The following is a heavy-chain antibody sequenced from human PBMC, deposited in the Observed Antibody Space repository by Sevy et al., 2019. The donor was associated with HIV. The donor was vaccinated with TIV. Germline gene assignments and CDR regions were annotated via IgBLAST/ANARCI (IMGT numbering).Heavy chain of an antibody. CDR3: ARDEFIVGPILGAFPI. D-gene: IGHD1-26*01. V-gene: IGHV3-23*01. J-gene: IGHJ3*02. CDR1: GFTVIRYA. Sequence: GGSLRLSCKASGFTVIRYAMSWVRQAPGEGLEWVSTITGNGDSTYYADSVKGRFTISRDNSKNTLFLQMNSLTAEDTAVYYCARDEFIVGPILGAFPIWGQGTMVTVSS. CDR2: ITGNGDST.